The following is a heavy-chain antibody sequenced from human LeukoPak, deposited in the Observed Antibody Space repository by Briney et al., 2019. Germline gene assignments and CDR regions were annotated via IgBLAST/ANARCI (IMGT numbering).Heavy chain of an antibody. Sequence: ASVKVSCKASGYKFTSYGISWVRQAPGQGLEWMGWISAYKGNTNYAQKFQGRVTMTTDTSTSTAYMELRSLRSDDTAVYYCARAGGIAEKRSEDYWGQGTLVTVSS. CDR1: GYKFTSYG. CDR3: ARAGGIAEKRSEDY. CDR2: ISAYKGNT. J-gene: IGHJ4*02. V-gene: IGHV1-18*01. D-gene: IGHD6-13*01.